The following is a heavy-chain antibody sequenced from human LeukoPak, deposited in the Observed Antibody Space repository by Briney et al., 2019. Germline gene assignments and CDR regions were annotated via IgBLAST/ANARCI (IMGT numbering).Heavy chain of an antibody. Sequence: PGGSLRLSCAASGFTFDDYAMHWVRQAPGKGLEWVSVISWNSGSIGYADSVKGRFTISRDNAKNSLYLQMNSLRAEDTALYYCAKDLAAAGLGVDYWGHGTLVTVSS. V-gene: IGHV3-9*01. CDR3: AKDLAAAGLGVDY. CDR2: ISWNSGSI. J-gene: IGHJ4*01. CDR1: GFTFDDYA. D-gene: IGHD6-13*01.